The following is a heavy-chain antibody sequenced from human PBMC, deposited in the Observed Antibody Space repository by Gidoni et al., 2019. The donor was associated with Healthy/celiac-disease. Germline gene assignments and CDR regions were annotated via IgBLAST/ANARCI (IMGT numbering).Heavy chain of an antibody. D-gene: IGHD3-3*01. CDR3: AKDMNYDFWSGYYGGGEYYYGMDV. Sequence: EVQLVASGGGLVQPGWSLRLSCAASGFTFDDYAMPWVRQAPGKGLAWVSGISVNSGSIGYADSVKGRFTISRDNAKNSLYLQMNSLRAEDTALYYCAKDMNYDFWSGYYGGGEYYYGMDVWGQGTTVTVSS. CDR2: ISVNSGSI. CDR1: GFTFDDYA. J-gene: IGHJ6*02. V-gene: IGHV3-9*01.